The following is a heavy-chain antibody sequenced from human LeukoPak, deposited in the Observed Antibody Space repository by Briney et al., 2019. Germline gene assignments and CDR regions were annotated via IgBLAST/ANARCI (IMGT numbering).Heavy chain of an antibody. D-gene: IGHD6-6*01. V-gene: IGHV1-2*06. J-gene: IGHJ4*02. CDR2: INPNSGGT. Sequence: ASVKVSCKASGYTFTGYYMHWVRQAPGQGVEWMGRINPNSGGTNYAQKFQGGVTITRDTSISTAYMELSRLRSDDTAVYYCAILPGSSSPFDYWGQGTLVTVSS. CDR3: AILPGSSSPFDY. CDR1: GYTFTGYY.